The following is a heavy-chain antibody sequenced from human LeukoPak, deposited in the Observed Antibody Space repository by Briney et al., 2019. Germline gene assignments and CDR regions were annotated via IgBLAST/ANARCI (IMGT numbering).Heavy chain of an antibody. J-gene: IGHJ3*02. CDR1: GYTFTGYH. CDR3: ARSPLVYSGSSTVRDAFDI. CDR2: INPNSGDT. V-gene: IGHV1-2*06. Sequence: ASVKVSCKASGYTFTGYHMHWVRQAPGQGLEWMGRINPNSGDTNYAQKFQGRVTITRDTSASTAYMELSSLRSEDTAVYYCARSPLVYSGSSTVRDAFDIWGQGTMVTVSS. D-gene: IGHD1-26*01.